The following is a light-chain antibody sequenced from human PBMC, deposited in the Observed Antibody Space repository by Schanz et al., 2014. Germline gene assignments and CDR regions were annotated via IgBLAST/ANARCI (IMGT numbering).Light chain of an antibody. CDR1: SSDVGGYNF. CDR3: SSYSSTNTPWV. CDR2: DVN. J-gene: IGLJ3*02. Sequence: QSALTQPASVSGSPGQSITISCTGTSSDVGGYNFVSWYQLYPGKVPKLMIYDVNNRPSGVSNRFSGSKSGNTASLAISGLQAEDEADYYCSSYSSTNTPWVFGGGTKLTVL. V-gene: IGLV2-14*01.